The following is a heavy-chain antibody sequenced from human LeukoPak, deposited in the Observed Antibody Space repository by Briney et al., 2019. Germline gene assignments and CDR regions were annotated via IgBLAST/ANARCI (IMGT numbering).Heavy chain of an antibody. Sequence: SETLSLTCTVSGGSVSSTSYHWGWIRQPPGKGLEWIGSIYYSGTTYYNPSLKSRVTISVDTSKNQFSLKLSSVTAADTAVYYCARDMTTVTYAFDIWGQGTMVTVSS. V-gene: IGHV4-39*07. J-gene: IGHJ3*02. D-gene: IGHD4-11*01. CDR3: ARDMTTVTYAFDI. CDR1: GGSVSSTSYH. CDR2: IYYSGTT.